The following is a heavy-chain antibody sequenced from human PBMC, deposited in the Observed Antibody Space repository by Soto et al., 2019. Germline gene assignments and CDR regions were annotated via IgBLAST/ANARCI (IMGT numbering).Heavy chain of an antibody. Sequence: ASVKVSCKASGYTFTGYYMHWGRQAPGQGLEWMGWINPNSGGTNYAQKFQGRVTMTRDTSISTAYMELSRLRSDDTAVYYWARDSPTSRYDYWGQGTLVTVSS. CDR3: ARDSPTSRYDY. V-gene: IGHV1-2*02. CDR1: GYTFTGYY. J-gene: IGHJ4*02. CDR2: INPNSGGT.